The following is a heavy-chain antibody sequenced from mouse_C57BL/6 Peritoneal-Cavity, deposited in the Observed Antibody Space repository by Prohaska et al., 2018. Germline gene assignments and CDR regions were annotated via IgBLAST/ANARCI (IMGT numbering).Heavy chain of an antibody. D-gene: IGHD1-1*01. CDR1: GYTFPSYW. CDR2: IYPSDSET. Sequence: RPGSSVKLSCKASGYTFPSYWMDWVKQRPGQGLEWIGNIYPSDSETHYNQKFKDKATLTVDKSSSTAYMQLSSLTSEDSAGYYCARDYDFDYWGQGTTLTVSS. J-gene: IGHJ2*01. V-gene: IGHV1-61*01. CDR3: ARDYDFDY.